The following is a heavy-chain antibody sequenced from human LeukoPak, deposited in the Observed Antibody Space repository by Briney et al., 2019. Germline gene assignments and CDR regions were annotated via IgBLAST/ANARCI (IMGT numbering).Heavy chain of an antibody. V-gene: IGHV4-59*01. CDR2: IYYSGST. Sequence: SETLCLSCTVSGGAISSYYWSWIRQPPGKGLEWIGYIYYSGSTNYNPSLKSRVAISVDTSKNQFSLKLSSVTAADTAVYYCARGPVSPWFNQWGQATLVTVSS. CDR3: ARGPVSPWFNQ. D-gene: IGHD4-11*01. J-gene: IGHJ5*02. CDR1: GGAISSYY.